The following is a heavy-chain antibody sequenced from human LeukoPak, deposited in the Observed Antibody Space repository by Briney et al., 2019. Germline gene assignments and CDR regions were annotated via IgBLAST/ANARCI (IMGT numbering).Heavy chain of an antibody. V-gene: IGHV3-21*01. J-gene: IGHJ6*02. Sequence: PGGSLRLSCAASGFTFSSYSMNWVRQAPGKGLEWVSSISSSSSYIYYADSVKGRFTISRDNDKNSLYLQMNSLRAEDTAVYYCARTNYYDSSGPGPNSAEYYYYYYGMDVWGQGTTVTVSS. CDR1: GFTFSSYS. D-gene: IGHD3-22*01. CDR3: ARTNYYDSSGPGPNSAEYYYYYYGMDV. CDR2: ISSSSSYI.